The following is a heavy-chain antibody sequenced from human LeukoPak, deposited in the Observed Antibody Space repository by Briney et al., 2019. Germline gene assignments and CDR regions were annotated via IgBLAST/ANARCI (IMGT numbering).Heavy chain of an antibody. J-gene: IGHJ4*02. V-gene: IGHV3-30-3*01. CDR1: GFTFSSYA. CDR2: ISYDGSSK. CDR3: ARRPSYSSSWYDIDY. D-gene: IGHD6-13*01. Sequence: PGRSLRLSCAASGFTFSSYAFHWVRQAPGKGLDWVAVISYDGSSKYYADSVKGRFTISRDNSNNTLCLQMNSLRAEDTAVYYCARRPSYSSSWYDIDYWGQGTLVTVSS.